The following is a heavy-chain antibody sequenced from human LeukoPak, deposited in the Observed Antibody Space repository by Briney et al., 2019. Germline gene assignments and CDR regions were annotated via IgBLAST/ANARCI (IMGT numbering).Heavy chain of an antibody. Sequence: GESLKISFQGSGYRFSNYWIGWVRPMPGKGLEWMGIIYPGDSQTRYSPSFQGQVTISADKFISTAYLQWSSLKASDTAIYYCARSSVNWFDPWGQGTLVTVSS. D-gene: IGHD3-3*01. CDR2: IYPGDSQT. J-gene: IGHJ5*02. CDR1: GYRFSNYW. CDR3: ARSSVNWFDP. V-gene: IGHV5-51*01.